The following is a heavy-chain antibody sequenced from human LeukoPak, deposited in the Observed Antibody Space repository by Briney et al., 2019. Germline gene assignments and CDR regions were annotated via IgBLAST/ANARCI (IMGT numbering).Heavy chain of an antibody. D-gene: IGHD3-9*01. CDR1: GFSLRTSGVG. J-gene: IGHJ4*02. CDR2: IYWNDDK. V-gene: IGHV2-5*01. Sequence: SGPTMVKPTQTLTLTCTFSGFSLRTSGVGVGWIRQPPGKALAWLALIYWNDDKRYSPSLKSRLTITKDTSKNQVVLTMTNMDPVDTATYYCAHCNRYFVWLPFDYRGQGTLVTVSS. CDR3: AHCNRYFVWLPFDY.